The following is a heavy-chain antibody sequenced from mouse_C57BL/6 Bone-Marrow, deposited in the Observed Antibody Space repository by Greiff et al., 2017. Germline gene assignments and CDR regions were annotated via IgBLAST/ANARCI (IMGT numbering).Heavy chain of an antibody. D-gene: IGHD1-1*01. V-gene: IGHV7-3*01. CDR3: ARWDYGSSPYWYFDV. J-gene: IGHJ1*03. CDR2: IRNKANGYTT. Sequence: DVKLQESGGGLVQPGGSLSLSCAASGFTFTDYYMSWVRQPPGKALEWLGFIRNKANGYTTEYSASVKGRFTISRDNSQSILYLQMNALRAEDSATYYCARWDYGSSPYWYFDVWGTGTTVTVAS. CDR1: GFTFTDYY.